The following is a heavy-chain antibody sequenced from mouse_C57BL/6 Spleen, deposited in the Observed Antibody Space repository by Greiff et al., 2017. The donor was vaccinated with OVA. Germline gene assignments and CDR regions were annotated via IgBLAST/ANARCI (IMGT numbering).Heavy chain of an antibody. D-gene: IGHD1-1*01. J-gene: IGHJ3*01. CDR2: ISDGGSYT. V-gene: IGHV5-4*03. CDR1: GFTFSSYA. Sequence: EVKLVESGGGLVKPGGSLKLSCAASGFTFSSYAMSWVRQTPEKRLEWVATISDGGSYTYYPDNVKGRFTISRDNAKNNLYLQMSHLKAEDTAMYYCARTTVVPVAYWGQGTLVTVSA. CDR3: ARTTVVPVAY.